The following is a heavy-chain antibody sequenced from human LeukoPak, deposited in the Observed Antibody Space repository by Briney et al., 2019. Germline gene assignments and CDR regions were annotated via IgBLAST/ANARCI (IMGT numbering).Heavy chain of an antibody. CDR2: ISYDGSNK. Sequence: PGRSLRLSCAASGFIFSSYAMHWVRRAPGKGQEWVAVISYDGSNKYYADSVKGRFTISRDNSKNTLYLQMNSLRAEDTAVYYCARGDSSGYYYYYGMDVWGQGTTVTVSS. D-gene: IGHD6-19*01. CDR1: GFIFSSYA. V-gene: IGHV3-30-3*01. CDR3: ARGDSSGYYYYYGMDV. J-gene: IGHJ6*02.